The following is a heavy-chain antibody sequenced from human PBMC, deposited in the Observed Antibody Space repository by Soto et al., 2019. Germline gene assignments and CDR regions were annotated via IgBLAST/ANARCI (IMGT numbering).Heavy chain of an antibody. CDR2: IIPISGTA. D-gene: IGHD2-2*01. V-gene: IGHV1-69*01. J-gene: IGHJ6*02. Sequence: QVQLVQSGAEVKKPGSSVKVSCKASGGTFSSYAISWVRQAPGQGLEWMGGIIPISGTANYALKFQGRVTITADESTSTVYMELSSVRSEDTAVYFCARSQGSSTSLEIYYYYYYGMDVWGQGTTVTVSS. CDR3: ARSQGSSTSLEIYYYYYYGMDV. CDR1: GGTFSSYA.